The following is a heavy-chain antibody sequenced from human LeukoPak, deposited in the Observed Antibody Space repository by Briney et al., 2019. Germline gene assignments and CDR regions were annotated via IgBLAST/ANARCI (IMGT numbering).Heavy chain of an antibody. V-gene: IGHV4-34*01. CDR3: ARGLYSGSPRDAFDI. Sequence: SETLSLTCAVYGGSFRGYSWSWIRQHPGKGPDWPGEINHSGSSNYNPSLKGRINISVDTSKSQFSLNLISVTAADTAVYYCARGLYSGSPRDAFDIWGQGTMVTVS. CDR2: INHSGSS. D-gene: IGHD5-12*01. J-gene: IGHJ3*02. CDR1: GGSFRGYS.